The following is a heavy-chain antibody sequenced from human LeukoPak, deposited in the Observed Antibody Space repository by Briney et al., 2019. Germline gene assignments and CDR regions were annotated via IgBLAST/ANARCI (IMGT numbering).Heavy chain of an antibody. CDR3: AGGYSYGGIDY. V-gene: IGHV4-59*01. J-gene: IGHJ4*02. CDR1: GGSISGYY. D-gene: IGHD5-18*01. Sequence: SKTLSLTCTVSGGSISGYYWSWIRQPPGKGLEWIGYIYYSGSTNYNPSLKSRVTISVDTSKNQFSLKLSSVTAADTAVYYCAGGYSYGGIDYWGQGTLVTVSS. CDR2: IYYSGST.